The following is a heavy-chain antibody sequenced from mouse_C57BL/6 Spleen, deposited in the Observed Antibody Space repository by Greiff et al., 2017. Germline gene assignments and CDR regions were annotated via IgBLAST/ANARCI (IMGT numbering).Heavy chain of an antibody. Sequence: EVKVVESGGGLVQPGGSLKLSCAASGFTFSDYYMYWVRQTPEKRLEWVAYISNGGGSTYYPDTVKGRFTISRDNAKNTLYLQMSRLKSEDTAMYYCARHPNYYGSSYVDWYFDVWGTGTTVTVSS. CDR2: ISNGGGST. J-gene: IGHJ1*03. V-gene: IGHV5-12*01. CDR3: ARHPNYYGSSYVDWYFDV. D-gene: IGHD1-1*01. CDR1: GFTFSDYY.